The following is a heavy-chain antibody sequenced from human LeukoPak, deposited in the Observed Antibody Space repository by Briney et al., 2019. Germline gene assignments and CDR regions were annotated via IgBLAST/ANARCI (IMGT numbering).Heavy chain of an antibody. V-gene: IGHV4-59*12. J-gene: IGHJ4*02. CDR2: IYYSGST. Sequence: PSETLSLTCTVSGGSISSYYWSWIRQPPGKGLEWIGYIYYSGSTYYNPSLKSRVTISVDTSKNQFSLKLSSVTAADTAVYYCARDEGRGYSYGSLDYWGQGTLVTVSS. D-gene: IGHD5-18*01. CDR3: ARDEGRGYSYGSLDY. CDR1: GGSISSYY.